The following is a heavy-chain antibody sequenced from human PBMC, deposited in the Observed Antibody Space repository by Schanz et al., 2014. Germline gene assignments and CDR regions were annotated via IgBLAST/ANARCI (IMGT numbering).Heavy chain of an antibody. CDR2: FMPFLGIT. CDR3: ARDRWNYEGGIFDI. CDR1: GDTFDNFG. J-gene: IGHJ3*02. D-gene: IGHD1-7*01. Sequence: QVQLVQSGAEVKKPGSSVKVSCKATGDTFDNFGISWVRQAPGQGPEWIGRFMPFLGITNLAQKFQDRVTMTANKATNTAVMELSGLRSEDTAMYYCARDRWNYEGGIFDIWGQGPMVTVSS. V-gene: IGHV1-69*04.